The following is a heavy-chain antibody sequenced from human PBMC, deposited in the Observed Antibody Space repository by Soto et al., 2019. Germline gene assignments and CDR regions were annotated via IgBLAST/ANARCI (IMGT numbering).Heavy chain of an antibody. CDR2: IDPSDSYT. Sequence: PGESLKISCKGSGYSFTSYWISWVRQMPGKGLEWMGRIDPSDSYTNYSPSFQGHVTISADKSISTAYLQWSSLKASDTAMYYCARHHWAGPSPDYSYCIDVWGRGTPVTVSS. D-gene: IGHD2-2*01. J-gene: IGHJ6*02. CDR3: ARHHWAGPSPDYSYCIDV. CDR1: GYSFTSYW. V-gene: IGHV5-10-1*01.